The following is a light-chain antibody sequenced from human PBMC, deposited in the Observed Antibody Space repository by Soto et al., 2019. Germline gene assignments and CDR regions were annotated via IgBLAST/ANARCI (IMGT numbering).Light chain of an antibody. CDR1: QSISSY. J-gene: IGKJ2*01. V-gene: IGKV1-39*01. Sequence: DIQMTQSSSSLSASVGDRVTITCRASQSISSYLNWYQHKPGKAPKLLIYAASSLQSGVPSRFSGSGSGTDFTLTISSLQPEDFATYYCQQSYSTPQTFGQGTKMEIK. CDR3: QQSYSTPQT. CDR2: AAS.